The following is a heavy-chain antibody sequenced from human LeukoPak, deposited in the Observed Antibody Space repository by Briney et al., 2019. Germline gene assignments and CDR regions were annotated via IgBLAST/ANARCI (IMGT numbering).Heavy chain of an antibody. CDR1: GGTFSSYA. CDR3: ARDRRPSYYYDSLYYFDY. V-gene: IGHV1-69*13. CDR2: IIPIFGTA. D-gene: IGHD3-22*01. Sequence: SVMVSCKASGGTFSSYAISWVRQAPGQGLEWMGGIIPIFGTANYAQKFQGRVTITADESTSTAYMELSSLRSEDTAVYYCARDRRPSYYYDSLYYFDYWGQGTLVTVSS. J-gene: IGHJ4*02.